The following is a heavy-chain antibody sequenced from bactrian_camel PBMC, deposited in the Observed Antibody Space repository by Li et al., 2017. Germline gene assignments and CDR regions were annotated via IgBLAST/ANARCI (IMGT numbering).Heavy chain of an antibody. V-gene: IGHV3S55*01. CDR1: SDRFRPCE. J-gene: IGHJ4*01. CDR3: GNCWYGASCMY. D-gene: IGHD6*01. Sequence: VQLVESGGGSVQAGGSLQLSCEASSDRFRPCEMAWYHQVPGQERELVSRISSSGTTTYANAVKGRFTISRDNAKNTLYLQMNSLKSEDMAMYYCGNCWYGASCMYWGQGTQVTVS. CDR2: ISSSGTT.